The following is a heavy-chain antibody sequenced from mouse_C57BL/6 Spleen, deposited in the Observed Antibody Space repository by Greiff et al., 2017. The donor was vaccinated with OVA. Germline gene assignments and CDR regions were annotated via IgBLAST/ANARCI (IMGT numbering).Heavy chain of an antibody. J-gene: IGHJ3*01. CDR1: GYTFTDYY. D-gene: IGHD1-1*02. CDR3: AGGSYLAWFAY. Sequence: VQLQQSGPELVKPGASVKISCKASGYTFTDYYMNWVKQSHGKSLEWIGDINPNNGGTSYNQKFKGKATLTVDKSSSTAYMELRSLTSEDSAVYYCAGGSYLAWFAYWGQGTLVTVSA. V-gene: IGHV1-26*01. CDR2: INPNNGGT.